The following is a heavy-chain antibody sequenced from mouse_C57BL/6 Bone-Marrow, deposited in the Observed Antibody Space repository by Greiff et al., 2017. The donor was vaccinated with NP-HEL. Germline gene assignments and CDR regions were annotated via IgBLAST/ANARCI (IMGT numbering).Heavy chain of an antibody. CDR1: GYTFTDYE. Sequence: VKLQESGAELVRPGASVTLSCKASGYTFTDYEMHWVKQTPVHGLEWIGAIDPETGGTAYNQKFKGKAILTADKSSSTAYMELRSLTSEDSAVYYCTRCDYARDYGGQGTTLTVSS. CDR3: TRCDYARDY. CDR2: IDPETGGT. V-gene: IGHV1-15*01. J-gene: IGHJ2*01. D-gene: IGHD2-4*01.